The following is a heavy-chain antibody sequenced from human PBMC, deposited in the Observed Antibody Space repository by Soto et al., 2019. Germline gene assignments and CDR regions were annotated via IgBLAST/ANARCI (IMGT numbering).Heavy chain of an antibody. V-gene: IGHV3-23*01. Sequence: EVHLLESGGGLVQPGGSLRLSCVASGFTFSSYSMSWVRQAPGKGLERVSGFRAGGDDGTTYYADSVKGRFTISRANSKSTLFLQMNSLRAEDTAIYYCAKKVYSGSGSQYFDYFGQGTLVTGSS. CDR1: GFTFSSYS. CDR2: FRAGGDDGTT. J-gene: IGHJ4*02. D-gene: IGHD3-10*01. CDR3: AKKVYSGSGSQYFDY.